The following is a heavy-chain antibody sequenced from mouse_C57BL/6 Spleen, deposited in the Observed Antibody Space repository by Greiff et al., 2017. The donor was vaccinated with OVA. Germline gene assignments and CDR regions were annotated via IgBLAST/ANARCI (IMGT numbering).Heavy chain of an antibody. J-gene: IGHJ1*03. Sequence: EVKVVESGGGLVKPGGSLKLSCAASGFTFSDYGMHWVRQAPEKGLEWVAYISSGSSTIYYADTVKGRFTISRDNAKNTLFLQMTSLRSEDTAMYYCARGGLRRGYFDVWGTGTTVTVSS. CDR1: GFTFSDYG. CDR3: ARGGLRRGYFDV. D-gene: IGHD2-4*01. CDR2: ISSGSSTI. V-gene: IGHV5-17*01.